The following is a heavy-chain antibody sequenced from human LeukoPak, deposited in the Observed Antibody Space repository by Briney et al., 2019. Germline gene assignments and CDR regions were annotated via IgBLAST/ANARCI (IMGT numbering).Heavy chain of an antibody. CDR1: GFTVSSNY. CDR2: IYSGGST. V-gene: IGHV3-66*01. CDR3: AKDPHSWFGELLWYFDY. Sequence: PTGGSLRLSCAASGFTVSSNYMSWVRQAPGKGLEWVSVIYSGGSTYYADSVKGRFTISRDNSRNALYLQMNSLRAEDTAVYYCAKDPHSWFGELLWYFDYWGQGTLVTVSS. D-gene: IGHD3-10*01. J-gene: IGHJ4*02.